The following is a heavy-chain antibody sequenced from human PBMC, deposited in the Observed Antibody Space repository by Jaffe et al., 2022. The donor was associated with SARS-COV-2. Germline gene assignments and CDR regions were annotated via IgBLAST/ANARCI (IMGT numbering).Heavy chain of an antibody. CDR3: ARDSLSMVGQFDY. J-gene: IGHJ4*02. CDR2: IKHDGSDK. Sequence: EVHLAESGGGLVQPGGSLRLSCAASGFTFSSYWMSWVRQAPGKGPEWVANIKHDGSDKYYADSVKGRFTISRDNAKNSLYLQMNSLRAEDTALYYCARDSLSMVGQFDYWGQGTLVTVSS. CDR1: GFTFSSYW. D-gene: IGHD3-10*01. V-gene: IGHV3-7*01.